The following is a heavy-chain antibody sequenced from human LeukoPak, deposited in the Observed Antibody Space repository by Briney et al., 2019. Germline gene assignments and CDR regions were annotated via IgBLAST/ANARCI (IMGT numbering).Heavy chain of an antibody. CDR1: GGSTSSGSYY. Sequence: PSETLSLTCTVSGGSTSSGSYYWSWIRQPAGKGLEWIGRIYTSGSTNYNPSLKSRVTISVDTSKNQFSLKLSSVTAADTAVYYCARLRVGAFDIWGQGTMVTVSS. V-gene: IGHV4-61*02. CDR2: IYTSGST. CDR3: ARLRVGAFDI. J-gene: IGHJ3*02. D-gene: IGHD2-15*01.